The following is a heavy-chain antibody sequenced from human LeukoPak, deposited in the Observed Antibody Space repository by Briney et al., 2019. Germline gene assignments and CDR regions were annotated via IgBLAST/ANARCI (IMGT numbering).Heavy chain of an antibody. J-gene: IGHJ4*02. D-gene: IGHD3-16*01. Sequence: GGSLRLSCAASGFTVSSNYMSWVRQAPGKGLEWVSVIYSDGTTYYADSVKGRFTISRDNSKNTLYLQRNSLRAEDTAVYYCARDLRFDYWGLGTLVTVSS. V-gene: IGHV3-53*01. CDR2: IYSDGTT. CDR3: ARDLRFDY. CDR1: GFTVSSNY.